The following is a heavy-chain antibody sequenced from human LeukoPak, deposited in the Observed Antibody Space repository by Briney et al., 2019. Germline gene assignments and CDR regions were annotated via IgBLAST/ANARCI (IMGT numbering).Heavy chain of an antibody. J-gene: IGHJ4*02. D-gene: IGHD3-10*01. CDR2: IIPIFGTA. V-gene: IGHV1-69*06. CDR3: ASSRYGSGSYYNGDY. Sequence: ASVKVSCKASGYTFSSYAISWVRQAPGQGLEWMGGIIPIFGTANYAQKFQGRVTITADKSTSTAYMELSSLRSEDTAVYYCASSRYGSGSYYNGDYWGQGTLVTVSS. CDR1: GYTFSSYA.